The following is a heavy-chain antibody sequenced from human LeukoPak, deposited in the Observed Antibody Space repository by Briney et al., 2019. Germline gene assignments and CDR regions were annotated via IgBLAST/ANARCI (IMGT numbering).Heavy chain of an antibody. D-gene: IGHD3-10*01. CDR1: GYTFTSYY. CDR3: GRDPHCSGKLLHRSGADDNYSNYRAF. V-gene: IGHV1-46*01. CDR2: INPSGGST. J-gene: IGHJ6*03. Sequence: ASVKVSCKASGYTFTSYYMHWVRQAPGRGLEWMGIINPSGGSTSYAQKFQGRVTMTRDMSTSTVYMELSSLRSEDTAVYYCGRDPHCSGKLLHRSGADDNYSNYRAFWAKGTTVPSP.